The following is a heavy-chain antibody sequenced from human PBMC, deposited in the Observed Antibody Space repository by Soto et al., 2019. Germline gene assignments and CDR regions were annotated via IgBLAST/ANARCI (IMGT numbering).Heavy chain of an antibody. Sequence: QVQLVESGGGVVQPGGSLRLSCQASGFNFDNYGMHWVRQAPGKGLEWVAVITYDGSFQYYADFVKGRFTISRDNSKNTLSLHLNTLKPEDTAVYHCAKDRVGGTFYTPLAFWGQGTLVTVSS. CDR3: AKDRVGGTFYTPLAF. CDR2: ITYDGSFQ. J-gene: IGHJ4*02. CDR1: GFNFDNYG. V-gene: IGHV3-30*18. D-gene: IGHD1-7*01.